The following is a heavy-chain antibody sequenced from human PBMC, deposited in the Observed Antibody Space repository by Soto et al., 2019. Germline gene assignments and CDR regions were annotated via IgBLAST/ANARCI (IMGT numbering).Heavy chain of an antibody. CDR3: ARYESLWGSFDY. Sequence: PGESLKISFQASVYNFITYWIGWLRQMPGKGLEWVGIIYPGDSDTRYSPSFQGQVTISADRSTSTASLQWGSLKASDTAMYYCARYESLWGSFDYWGQGTLVTVSS. V-gene: IGHV5-51*01. J-gene: IGHJ4*02. D-gene: IGHD3-16*01. CDR2: IYPGDSDT. CDR1: VYNFITYW.